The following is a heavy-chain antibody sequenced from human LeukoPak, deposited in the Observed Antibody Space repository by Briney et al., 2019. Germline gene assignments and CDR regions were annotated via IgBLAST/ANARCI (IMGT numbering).Heavy chain of an antibody. D-gene: IGHD2-15*01. Sequence: PGGSLRLSCAASGFTFSSYSMNWVRQAPGKGLEWVSSISSSSSYIYYADSVKGRFTFSRDNAKNSLYLQMNSLRAEDTAVYYCAREDCSGGSCYSSEAFDIWGQGTMVTVSS. CDR2: ISSSSSYI. CDR3: AREDCSGGSCYSSEAFDI. V-gene: IGHV3-21*01. CDR1: GFTFSSYS. J-gene: IGHJ3*02.